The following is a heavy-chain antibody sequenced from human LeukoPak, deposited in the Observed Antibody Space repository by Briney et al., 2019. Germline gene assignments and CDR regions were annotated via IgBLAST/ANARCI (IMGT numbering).Heavy chain of an antibody. V-gene: IGHV4-59*01. CDR1: GGSISSYY. CDR2: IYYRGST. Sequence: SETLSLTCTLSGGSISSYYWSWFRQSPGKGLEWIGYIYYRGSTDYSPSLKSRVTISLDTSKNQFSLKLSSVTAADTAVYYCAREMVRGVSLDYWGQGTLVTVSS. J-gene: IGHJ4*02. D-gene: IGHD3-10*01. CDR3: AREMVRGVSLDY.